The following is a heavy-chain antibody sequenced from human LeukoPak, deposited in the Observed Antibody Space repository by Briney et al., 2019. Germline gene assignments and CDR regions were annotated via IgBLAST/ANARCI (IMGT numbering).Heavy chain of an antibody. J-gene: IGHJ4*02. V-gene: IGHV1-46*03. Sequence: ASVKVSXKASGYTFTSYYMHWVRQAPGQGLEWMGIINPSGGSTSYAQKFQGRVTMTRDTSTSTVYMELSSLRSEDTAVYYCARDQEQLVQVHWGQGTLVTVSS. CDR1: GYTFTSYY. CDR3: ARDQEQLVQVH. D-gene: IGHD6-13*01. CDR2: INPSGGST.